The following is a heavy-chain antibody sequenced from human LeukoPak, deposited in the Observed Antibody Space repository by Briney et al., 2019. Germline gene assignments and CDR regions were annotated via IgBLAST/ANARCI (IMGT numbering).Heavy chain of an antibody. CDR1: GGSISSYY. D-gene: IGHD2-15*01. CDR3: VRASVESGGAFDI. V-gene: IGHV4-59*01. Sequence: SETLSLTCTVSGGSISSYYWSWIRQPPGKGLEWIGYIYYSGSTNYNPSLKSRVTISVDTSKNQFSLNLTSVTAADTAVYYCVRASVESGGAFDIWGQGTMVTVSS. J-gene: IGHJ3*02. CDR2: IYYSGST.